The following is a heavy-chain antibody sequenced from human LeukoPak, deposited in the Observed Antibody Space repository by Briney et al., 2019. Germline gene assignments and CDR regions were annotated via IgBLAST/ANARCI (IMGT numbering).Heavy chain of an antibody. D-gene: IGHD3-22*01. J-gene: IGHJ3*02. CDR1: GFTVSSNY. CDR2: IYSGGST. Sequence: GGSLRLSCAASGFTVSSNYMSWVRQAPGKGLEWVSVIYSGGSTYYADSVKGRFTIPRDNSKNTLYLQMNSLRAEDTAVYYCARDGHYYDSSGYWRAFDIWGQGTMVTVSS. CDR3: ARDGHYYDSSGYWRAFDI. V-gene: IGHV3-53*01.